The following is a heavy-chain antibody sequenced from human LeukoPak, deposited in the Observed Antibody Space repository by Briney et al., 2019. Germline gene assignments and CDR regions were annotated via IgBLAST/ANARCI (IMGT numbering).Heavy chain of an antibody. CDR3: ARGGGVVPAARGYYYYMDV. D-gene: IGHD2-2*01. V-gene: IGHV4-59*01. J-gene: IGHJ6*03. Sequence: PSDALPLTCIVSGRPISLYYWSWLRHPPGKGLGWIGYVYYTGNTNYSPSLKSRVTISVDTSKNQFSLKLRSVTAADTAVYYCARGGGVVPAARGYYYYMDVWGKGTTVTISS. CDR2: VYYTGNT. CDR1: GRPISLYY.